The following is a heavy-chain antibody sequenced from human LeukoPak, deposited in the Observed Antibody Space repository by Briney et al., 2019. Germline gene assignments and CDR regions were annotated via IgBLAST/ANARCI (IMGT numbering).Heavy chain of an antibody. J-gene: IGHJ4*02. CDR3: ATAPYIVVVPAATATDY. V-gene: IGHV3-23*01. D-gene: IGHD2-2*01. Sequence: GGSLRLSCAASGFTFSSYAMSWVRQAPGKGLEWVSAISGSGGSTYYADSVKGRVTISRDNSKNTLYLQMSSLRAEDTAVYYCATAPYIVVVPAATATDYWGQGTLVTVSS. CDR2: ISGSGGST. CDR1: GFTFSSYA.